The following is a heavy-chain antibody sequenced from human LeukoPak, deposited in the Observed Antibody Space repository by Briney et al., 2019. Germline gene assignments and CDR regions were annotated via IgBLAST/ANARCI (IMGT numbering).Heavy chain of an antibody. CDR1: GFTFSSYA. V-gene: IGHV3-30*04. CDR3: ARSLFGFGESWDDY. J-gene: IGHJ4*02. CDR2: ISYDGSNK. D-gene: IGHD3-10*01. Sequence: GRSLGLSCAASGFTFSSYAMHWVRQAPGKGLEWVAVISYDGSNKYYADSVKGRFTISRDNSKNTLYLQMNSLRAEDTAVYYCARSLFGFGESWDDYWGQGTLVTVSS.